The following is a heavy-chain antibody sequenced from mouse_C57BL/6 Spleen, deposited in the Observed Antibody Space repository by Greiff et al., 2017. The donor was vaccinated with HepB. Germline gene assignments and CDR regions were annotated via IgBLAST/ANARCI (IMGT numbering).Heavy chain of an antibody. CDR3: ARNPYYDGSSRYAMDY. Sequence: VKLVESGAELMKPGASVKLSCKATGYTFTGYWIEWVKQRPGHGLEWIGEILPGSGSTNYNEKFKGKATFTADTSSNTAYMQLSSLTTEDSAIYYCARNPYYDGSSRYAMDYWGQGTSVTVSS. J-gene: IGHJ4*01. V-gene: IGHV1-9*01. CDR1: GYTFTGYW. D-gene: IGHD1-1*01. CDR2: ILPGSGST.